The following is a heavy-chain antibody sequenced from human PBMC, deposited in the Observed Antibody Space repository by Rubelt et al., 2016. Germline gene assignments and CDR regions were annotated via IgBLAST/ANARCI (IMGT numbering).Heavy chain of an antibody. CDR3: AREGEDIVVGISPPSG. D-gene: IGHD2-2*01. Sequence: EVQLVESGGGLVQPGGSLRLSCEASGFTFSSYSMNWVRQAPGKGLEWVSYISSSSSYTNYADFGKGRFTMSRDNGKNALYLQMNSLRAEDTAVYYCAREGEDIVVGISPPSGWGQGTLVTVSS. CDR1: GFTFSSYS. CDR2: ISSSSSYT. V-gene: IGHV3-48*04. J-gene: IGHJ4*02.